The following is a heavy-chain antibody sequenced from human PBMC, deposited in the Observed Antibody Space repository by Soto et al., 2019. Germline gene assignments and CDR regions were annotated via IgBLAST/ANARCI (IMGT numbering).Heavy chain of an antibody. CDR1: GGSISSYY. Sequence: PSETLSLTCTVSGGSISSYYWSWIRQPPGKGLEWIGYIYYSGSTNYNPSLKSRLTISVDTSKNQFSLKLSSVTAADTAVYYCARSSASWYSGAFDIWGQGTMVTVSS. CDR2: IYYSGST. CDR3: ARSSASWYSGAFDI. D-gene: IGHD6-13*01. J-gene: IGHJ3*02. V-gene: IGHV4-59*01.